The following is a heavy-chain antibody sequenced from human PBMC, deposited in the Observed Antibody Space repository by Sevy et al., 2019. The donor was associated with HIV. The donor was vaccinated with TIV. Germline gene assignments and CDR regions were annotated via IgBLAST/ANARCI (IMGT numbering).Heavy chain of an antibody. CDR2: MKEDGSEK. CDR3: GGGGGGGYSYSLDY. J-gene: IGHJ4*02. CDR1: GFTFSVYW. D-gene: IGHD5-18*01. Sequence: GGFLRLSCAASGFTFSVYWMSWVRQAPGKGLEWVATMKEDGSEKYYVDSVKGRFTISRDNAKNSLYLQMNSLRAEDTAVYYWGGGGGGGYSYSLDYWGQGPLVTVSS. V-gene: IGHV3-7*01.